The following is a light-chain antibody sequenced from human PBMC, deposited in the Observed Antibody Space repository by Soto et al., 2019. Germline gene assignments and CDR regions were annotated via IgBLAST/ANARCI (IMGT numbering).Light chain of an antibody. Sequence: EIVLTQSPATLSLSPGERATLSCRASQSIGLAIAWYQHKPGQAPRVLIFDASQRATGIPARFRGSGSATDFTLSISSLEPEDFAVYYCQQRTDRPPWTFGQGTKVESK. CDR1: QSIGLA. J-gene: IGKJ1*01. CDR3: QQRTDRPPWT. V-gene: IGKV3-11*01. CDR2: DAS.